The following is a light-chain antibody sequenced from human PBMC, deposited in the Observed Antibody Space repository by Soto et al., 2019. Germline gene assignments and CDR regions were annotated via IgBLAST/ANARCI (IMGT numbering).Light chain of an antibody. CDR1: SSDVGSHNF. Sequence: QSALTQPASVSGSPGQSITISCTGTSSDVGSHNFVSWYQQRPGKAPKLMIFEVTKRPSGVSSRFSASKSGNTASLTISGVQAEDEADYYCCSYAGTTTWVFGGGTKVT. V-gene: IGLV2-23*02. CDR3: CSYAGTTTWV. J-gene: IGLJ2*01. CDR2: EVT.